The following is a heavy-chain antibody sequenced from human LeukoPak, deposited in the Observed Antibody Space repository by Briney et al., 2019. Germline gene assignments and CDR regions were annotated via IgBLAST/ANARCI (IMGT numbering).Heavy chain of an antibody. CDR3: ASEEGNIVVVPAAIDY. CDR2: ISSSGCTI. V-gene: IGHV3-48*03. Sequence: PGGSLRLSCAASGFTFSSYEMNWVRQAPGKGLEWVSYISSSGCTIYYADSVKGRFTIPRDNAKNSLYLQMNSLRAEDTAVYYCASEEGNIVVVPAAIDYWGQGTLVTVSS. J-gene: IGHJ4*02. D-gene: IGHD2-2*01. CDR1: GFTFSSYE.